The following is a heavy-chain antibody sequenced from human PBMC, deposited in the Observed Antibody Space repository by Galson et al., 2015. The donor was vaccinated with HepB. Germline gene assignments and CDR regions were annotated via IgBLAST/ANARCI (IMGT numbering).Heavy chain of an antibody. J-gene: IGHJ6*02. CDR1: GFTFSSYA. D-gene: IGHD3-10*01. CDR2: ISGSGGST. CDR3: ANPHVLLWFGEGNFYGMDV. Sequence: SLRLSCAASGFTFSSYAMSWVRQAPGKGLEWVSAISGSGGSTYYADSVKGRFTISRDNSKNTLYLQMNSLRAEDTAVYYCANPHVLLWFGEGNFYGMDVWGQGTTVTVSS. V-gene: IGHV3-23*01.